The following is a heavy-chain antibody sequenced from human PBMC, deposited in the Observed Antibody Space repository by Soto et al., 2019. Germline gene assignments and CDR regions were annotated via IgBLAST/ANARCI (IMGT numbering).Heavy chain of an antibody. J-gene: IGHJ4*02. Sequence: PGGSLRLSCAASGFTFSSYAMSWVRQAPGKGLEWVPAISGSGGSTYYADSVKGRFTISGDNSKNTLYLQMNSLRAEDTAVYYCAREPIAATRFTIDYWGQGTLVTVSS. CDR2: ISGSGGST. D-gene: IGHD2-15*01. CDR3: AREPIAATRFTIDY. CDR1: GFTFSSYA. V-gene: IGHV3-23*01.